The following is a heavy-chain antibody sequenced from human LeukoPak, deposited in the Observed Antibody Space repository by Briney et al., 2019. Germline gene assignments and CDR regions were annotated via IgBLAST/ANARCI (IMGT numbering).Heavy chain of an antibody. Sequence: PSETLSLTRTVSGGSINSHYWSWIRQPPAKGLEWIGYISYSGSNNYNPSLKSRVTISVDTSKNQFSLKLSSMSAADTAGYYCASQSSSWYGAAYYYYMDVWGKGTTVTVSS. CDR3: ASQSSSWYGAAYYYYMDV. V-gene: IGHV4-59*11. CDR2: ISYSGSN. CDR1: GGSINSHY. D-gene: IGHD6-13*01. J-gene: IGHJ6*03.